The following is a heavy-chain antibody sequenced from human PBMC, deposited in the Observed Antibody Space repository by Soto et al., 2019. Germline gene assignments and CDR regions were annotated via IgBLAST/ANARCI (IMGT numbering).Heavy chain of an antibody. J-gene: IGHJ6*02. CDR2: IWYDGSNK. CDR3: ARDGQSLAPYALEV. D-gene: IGHD6-19*01. V-gene: IGHV3-33*01. CDR1: GFTFSGHA. Sequence: QVQVVESGGGVVQPGRSLRLSCTVSGFTFSGHAMHWVRQAPGKGLEWVAQIWYDGSNKYYADSVKGRFTISRDNSKNILYVQMDSLRVDDTAVYCCARDGQSLAPYALEVGGQGTSVTVSS.